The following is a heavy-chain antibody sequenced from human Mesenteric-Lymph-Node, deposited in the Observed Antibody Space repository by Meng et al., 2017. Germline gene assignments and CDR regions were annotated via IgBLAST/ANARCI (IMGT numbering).Heavy chain of an antibody. Sequence: ASVKVSCKASGYTFTGYYMHWVRQAPGQGLEWMGWINPNSGGTNYAQKLQGRVTMTTDTSTSTAYMELRSLRSDDTAVYYCARGGRGYSGYDPQRDYWGQGTLVTVSS. CDR1: GYTFTGYY. J-gene: IGHJ4*02. D-gene: IGHD5-12*01. CDR3: ARGGRGYSGYDPQRDY. V-gene: IGHV1-2*02. CDR2: INPNSGGT.